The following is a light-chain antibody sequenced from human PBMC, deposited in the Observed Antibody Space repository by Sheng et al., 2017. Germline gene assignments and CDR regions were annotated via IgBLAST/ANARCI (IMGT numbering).Light chain of an antibody. V-gene: IGKV1-9*01. CDR1: QGISTY. Sequence: QLTQSPSSLSASVGDRVIITCRASQGISTYLAWYQQKPGRAPKLLIYKASILESGVPLRFSGSGSGTEFTFTISSLQPDDFATYYCQQYSFYYTFGQGTKL. J-gene: IGKJ2*01. CDR2: KAS. CDR3: QQYSFYYT.